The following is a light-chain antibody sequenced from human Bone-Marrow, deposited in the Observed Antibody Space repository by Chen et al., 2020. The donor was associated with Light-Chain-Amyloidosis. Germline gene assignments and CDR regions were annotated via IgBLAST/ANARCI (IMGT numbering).Light chain of an antibody. CDR3: QSADSSGTYEVI. J-gene: IGLJ2*01. Sequence: SYELTQPPSVSVSPGQTARITCSGDDLPTKYAYWYQQKPGQAPVLVIHRDTERPSGILERFSGSRSGTTGTLDNSGVQAEDEADYHCQSADSSGTYEVIFGGGTKLTVL. CDR1: DLPTKY. V-gene: IGLV3-25*03. CDR2: RDT.